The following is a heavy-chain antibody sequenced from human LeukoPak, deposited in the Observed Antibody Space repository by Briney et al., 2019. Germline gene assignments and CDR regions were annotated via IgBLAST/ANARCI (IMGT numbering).Heavy chain of an antibody. CDR2: IYYSGST. CDR3: ATPAGGVTAEDAFDI. CDR1: GGSISSGGYY. Sequence: SETLSLTCTVSGGSISSGGYYWSWIRQHPGRGLEWIGYIYYSGSTYYSPSLKSRVTISVDTSKNQFSLKLSSVTAADTAVYYCATPAGGVTAEDAFDIWGQGTMVTVSS. D-gene: IGHD2-21*02. J-gene: IGHJ3*02. V-gene: IGHV4-31*03.